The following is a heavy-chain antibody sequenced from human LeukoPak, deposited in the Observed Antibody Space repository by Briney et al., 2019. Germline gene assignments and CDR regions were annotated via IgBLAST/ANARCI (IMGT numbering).Heavy chain of an antibody. CDR1: GFTLSSYA. CDR3: ARDPKRGTFAFDI. J-gene: IGHJ3*02. V-gene: IGHV3-23*01. Sequence: PGGSLRLSCAASGFTLSSYAMSWVRQAPGKGLEWVSSISASGGSTSYADSVKGRFTISRDNAKNTLYLQMNSLRAEDTAVYYCARDPKRGTFAFDIWGQGTMVTVSS. CDR2: ISASGGST. D-gene: IGHD7-27*01.